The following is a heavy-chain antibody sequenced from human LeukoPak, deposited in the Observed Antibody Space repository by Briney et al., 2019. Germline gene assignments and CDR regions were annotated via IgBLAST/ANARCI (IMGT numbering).Heavy chain of an antibody. D-gene: IGHD2-2*01. CDR2: IYTSGST. CDR3: ARGLKYQPPSVGYYYYYMDV. Sequence: PSETLSLTCTVSGGSISSYYWSWIRQPAGKGLEWIGRIYTSGSTNYNPSLKSRVTMSVDTSKNQFSLKLSSVTAADTAVYYCARGLKYQPPSVGYYYYYMDVWGKGTTVTVSS. V-gene: IGHV4-4*07. CDR1: GGSISSYY. J-gene: IGHJ6*03.